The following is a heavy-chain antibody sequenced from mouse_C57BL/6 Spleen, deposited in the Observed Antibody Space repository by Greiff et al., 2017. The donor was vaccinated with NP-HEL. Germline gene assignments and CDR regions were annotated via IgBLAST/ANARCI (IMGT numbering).Heavy chain of an antibody. J-gene: IGHJ2*01. CDR1: GYTFTSYW. V-gene: IGHV1-59*01. CDR3: AVHYYGSSYGY. Sequence: VQLQQPGAELVRPGTSVKLSCKASGYTFTSYWMHWVKQRPGQGLEWIGVIDPSDSYTNYNQKFKGKATLTVDTSSSTAYMQLSSLTSEDSAVDYCAVHYYGSSYGYWGQGTTLTVSS. D-gene: IGHD1-1*01. CDR2: IDPSDSYT.